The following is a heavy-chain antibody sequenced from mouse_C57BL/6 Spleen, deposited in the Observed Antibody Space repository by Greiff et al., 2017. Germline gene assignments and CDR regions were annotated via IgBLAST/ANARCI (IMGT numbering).Heavy chain of an antibody. D-gene: IGHD1-1*01. Sequence: QVQLQQSGPELVKPGASVKISCKASGYAFSSSWMNWVKQRPGKGLEWIGRIYPGDGDTNYNGKFKGEATLTADKSSSTAYMQLSSLTSEDSAVYFCARSYYGSSSLDYWGQGTTLTVSA. CDR3: ARSYYGSSSLDY. J-gene: IGHJ2*01. CDR2: IYPGDGDT. CDR1: GYAFSSSW. V-gene: IGHV1-82*01.